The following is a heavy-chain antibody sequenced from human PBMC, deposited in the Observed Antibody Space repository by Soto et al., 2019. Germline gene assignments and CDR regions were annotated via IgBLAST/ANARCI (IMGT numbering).Heavy chain of an antibody. CDR3: ARAYNWNAPHLSYYFDY. CDR1: GYTFTSYY. J-gene: IGHJ4*02. Sequence: ASVKVSCKASGYTFTSYYMHWVRQAPGQGLEWMGIINPSGGSTSYAQKFQGRVTMTRDTSTSTVYMELSSLRSEDTAVYYCARAYNWNAPHLSYYFDYWGQGTLVTVSS. D-gene: IGHD1-20*01. V-gene: IGHV1-46*03. CDR2: INPSGGST.